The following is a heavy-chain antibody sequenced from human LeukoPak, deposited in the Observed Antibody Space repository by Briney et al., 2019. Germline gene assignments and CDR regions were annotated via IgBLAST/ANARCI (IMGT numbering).Heavy chain of an antibody. CDR3: ARIGQISHYCSSTSCYRGAFDI. J-gene: IGHJ3*02. CDR2: IIPIFGTA. V-gene: IGHV1-69*01. CDR1: GGTFSSYA. Sequence: GASLKVACKASGGTFSSYAISWVRQAPGQGLEWMGGIIPIFGTANYAQKFQGRVTITADESTSTAYMELSSLRSEDTAVYYCARIGQISHYCSSTSCYRGAFDIWGQGTMVTVSS. D-gene: IGHD2-2*01.